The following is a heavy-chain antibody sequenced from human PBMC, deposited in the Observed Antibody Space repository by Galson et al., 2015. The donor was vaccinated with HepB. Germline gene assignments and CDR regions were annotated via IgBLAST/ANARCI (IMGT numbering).Heavy chain of an antibody. Sequence: SVKVSCKASGYTFTSYAMHWMRQAPGQRLEWMGWINAGNGNTKYSQKFQGRVTITRDTSASTAYMELSSLRSEDTAVYYCAREGGNSWGAPYYSGMHSWDQATTVTAS. CDR1: GYTFTSYA. J-gene: IGHJ6*02. D-gene: IGHD6-13*01. CDR3: AREGGNSWGAPYYSGMHS. V-gene: IGHV1-3*01. CDR2: INAGNGNT.